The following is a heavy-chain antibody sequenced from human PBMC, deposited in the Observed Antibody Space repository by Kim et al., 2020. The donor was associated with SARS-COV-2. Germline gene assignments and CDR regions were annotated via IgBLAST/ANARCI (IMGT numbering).Heavy chain of an antibody. V-gene: IGHV3-23*01. CDR3: AKWSTYYYDSSGENWFDP. CDR2: ISGSGGST. CDR1: GFTFSSYA. Sequence: GGSLRLSCAASGFTFSSYAMSWVRQAPGKGLEWVSAISGSGGSTYYADSVKGRFTISRDNSKNTLYLQMNSLRAEDTAVYYCAKWSTYYYDSSGENWFDPWGQGTLDTVSS. D-gene: IGHD3-22*01. J-gene: IGHJ5*02.